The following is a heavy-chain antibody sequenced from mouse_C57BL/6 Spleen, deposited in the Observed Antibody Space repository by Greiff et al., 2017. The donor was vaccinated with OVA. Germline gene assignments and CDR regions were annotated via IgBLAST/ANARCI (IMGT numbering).Heavy chain of an antibody. Sequence: QVQLQQSGPELVKPGASVKISCKASGYTFTDYYINWVKQRPGQGLEWIGWIFPGSGSTYYNEKFKGKATLTVDKSSSTAYMLRSSLTSEDSAVYFCARGVYDGTHTGAMDYWGQGTSVTVSS. V-gene: IGHV1-75*01. CDR2: IFPGSGST. D-gene: IGHD2-3*01. CDR3: ARGVYDGTHTGAMDY. CDR1: GYTFTDYY. J-gene: IGHJ4*01.